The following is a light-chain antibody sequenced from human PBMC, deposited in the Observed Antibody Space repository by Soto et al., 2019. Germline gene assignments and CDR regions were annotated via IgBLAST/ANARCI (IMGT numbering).Light chain of an antibody. CDR1: QSVSSY. Sequence: EIVLTRSPATLSLSPGERATLSCRASQSVSSYLAWYQQKPGQAPRLLIYDASNRATGIPARFSGSGSGTDFTLTISGLEPDDFAVYYCQQRSNWPWTFCQGHKVESK. V-gene: IGKV3-11*01. CDR2: DAS. J-gene: IGKJ1*01. CDR3: QQRSNWPWT.